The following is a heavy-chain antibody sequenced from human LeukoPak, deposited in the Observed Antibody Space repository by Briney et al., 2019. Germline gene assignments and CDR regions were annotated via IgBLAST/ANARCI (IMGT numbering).Heavy chain of an antibody. CDR3: AREAPDWDVPDY. J-gene: IGHJ4*01. Sequence: GGSLRLSCAASGFTFSSHNMNWVRQAPGKGLEWVSFISSNGRQKYYEDSVKGRFTISRDNAKTSLYLHLDSLTADDTAVYYCAREAPDWDVPDYWRHGTLVIV. CDR1: GFTFSSHN. D-gene: IGHD1-1*01. V-gene: IGHV3-21*01. CDR2: ISSNGRQK.